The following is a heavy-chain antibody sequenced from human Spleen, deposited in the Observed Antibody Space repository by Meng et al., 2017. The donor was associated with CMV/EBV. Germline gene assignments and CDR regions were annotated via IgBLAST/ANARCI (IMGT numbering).Heavy chain of an antibody. D-gene: IGHD6-13*01. CDR2: MNPNSGAT. V-gene: IGHV1-2*02. J-gene: IGHJ4*02. CDR3: ARGRSSWYMDY. Sequence: SCRASGYTFTGYYMHWVRQAPGQGLEWMGWMNPNSGATSYPQTFQGRVTLTRNTTISTAYMELNNLRSDDTAVYYCARGRSSWYMDYWDRGTLVTVSS. CDR1: GYTFTGYY.